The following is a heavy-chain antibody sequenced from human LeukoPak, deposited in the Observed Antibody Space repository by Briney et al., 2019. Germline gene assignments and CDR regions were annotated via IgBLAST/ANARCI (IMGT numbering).Heavy chain of an antibody. CDR3: ASVLSSSWTLFDY. D-gene: IGHD6-13*01. CDR1: GGTFSSYA. V-gene: IGHV1-69*04. Sequence: SVNVSCKASGGTFSSYAISWVRQAPGQGLEWMGRIIPILGIANYAQKFQGRVTITADKSTSTAYMELSSLRSEDTAVYYCASVLSSSWTLFDYWGQGTLVTVSS. J-gene: IGHJ4*02. CDR2: IIPILGIA.